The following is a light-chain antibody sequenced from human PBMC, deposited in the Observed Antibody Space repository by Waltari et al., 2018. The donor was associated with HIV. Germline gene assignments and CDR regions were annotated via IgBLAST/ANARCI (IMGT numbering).Light chain of an antibody. Sequence: VMMTQSPATLSVSPGGRATLPCRAGQSVNSNLAWYQQRPGQAPRLLIYDASIRATGVPDRFSGGGSGTEFSLTISSLQPEESALYYCQQYNHWPWTFGQGTKVEIK. CDR2: DAS. CDR3: QQYNHWPWT. CDR1: QSVNSN. V-gene: IGKV3-15*01. J-gene: IGKJ1*01.